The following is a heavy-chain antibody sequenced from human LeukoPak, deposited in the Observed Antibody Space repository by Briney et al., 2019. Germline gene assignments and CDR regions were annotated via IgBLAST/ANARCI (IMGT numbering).Heavy chain of an antibody. D-gene: IGHD3-22*01. CDR3: ARGSYDSSGYSFDY. J-gene: IGHJ4*02. CDR2: IIPILGIA. V-gene: IGHV1-69*04. CDR1: GGTFSSYA. Sequence: SVKVSCKASGGTFSSYAISWVRQAPGQGLEWMGRIIPILGIANYAQKFQGRITITADKSTSTAYMELSSLRSEDTAVYYCARGSYDSSGYSFDYWGQGTLVTVSS.